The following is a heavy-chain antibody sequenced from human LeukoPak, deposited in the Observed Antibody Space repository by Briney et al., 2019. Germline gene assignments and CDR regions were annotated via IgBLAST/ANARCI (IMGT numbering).Heavy chain of an antibody. V-gene: IGHV4-59*01. Sequence: SETLSLTCTVSGGSNNNYYWSWLRQPPGKGLEWIGYIYSSGSTNYNPSLKSRVTISVDTSKNHFSLKLSSVTAADTAVYYCARGGRQQLALYFDLWGRGTLVTVSS. CDR3: ARGGRQQLALYFDL. D-gene: IGHD6-13*01. CDR1: GGSNNNYY. CDR2: IYSSGST. J-gene: IGHJ2*01.